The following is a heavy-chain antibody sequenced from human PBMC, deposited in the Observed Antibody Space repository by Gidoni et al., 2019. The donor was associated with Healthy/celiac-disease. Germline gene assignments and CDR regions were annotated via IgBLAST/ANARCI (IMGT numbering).Heavy chain of an antibody. J-gene: IGHJ6*02. CDR3: ARAVAAAVSYYYYYGMDV. D-gene: IGHD6-13*01. Sequence: QVQLVESGGGVVQPGRSLRLSCAASGFTFSSYAMHWGRQAPGKGLEWVAVISYDGSNKYYADSVKGRFTISRDNSKNTLYLQMNSLRAEDTAVYYCARAVAAAVSYYYYYGMDVWGQGTTVTVSS. V-gene: IGHV3-30-3*01. CDR1: GFTFSSYA. CDR2: ISYDGSNK.